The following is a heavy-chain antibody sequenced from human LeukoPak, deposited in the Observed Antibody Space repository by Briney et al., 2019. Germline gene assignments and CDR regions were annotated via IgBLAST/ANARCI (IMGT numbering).Heavy chain of an antibody. V-gene: IGHV1-69*06. Sequence: SVKVSCKASGGTFSSYAISWVRQAPGQGLEWMGGIIPIFGTANYAQKFQGRVTITADKSTSTAYMELSSLRSEDTAVYYCAMPYYDILTGYYSSFDYWGQGTLVTVSS. J-gene: IGHJ4*02. CDR2: IIPIFGTA. CDR1: GGTFSSYA. CDR3: AMPYYDILTGYYSSFDY. D-gene: IGHD3-9*01.